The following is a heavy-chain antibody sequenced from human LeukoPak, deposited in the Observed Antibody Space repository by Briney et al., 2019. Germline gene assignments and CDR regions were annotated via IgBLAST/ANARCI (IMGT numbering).Heavy chain of an antibody. CDR1: GFTFSSYW. Sequence: GGSLRHSCAASGFTFSSYWMSWVRQAPGKGLEWVANIKQDGSEKYYVDSVKGRFTISRDNAKNSLYLQMNSLRAEDTAVYYCASPPRRSGIDYWGQGTLVTVSS. J-gene: IGHJ4*02. D-gene: IGHD1-26*01. CDR2: IKQDGSEK. V-gene: IGHV3-7*01. CDR3: ASPPRRSGIDY.